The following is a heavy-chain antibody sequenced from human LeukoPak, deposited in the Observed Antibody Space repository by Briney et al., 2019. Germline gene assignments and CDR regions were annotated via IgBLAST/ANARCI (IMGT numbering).Heavy chain of an antibody. CDR2: ISYDGSNK. J-gene: IGHJ4*02. CDR3: ARGPDIVVVVAAFDY. CDR1: GFTLSSYA. V-gene: IGHV3-30-3*01. Sequence: PGGSLRLSCAASGFTLSSYAMHWVRQAPGKGLEWVAVISYDGSNKYYADSVKGRFTISRDNSKNTLYLQMNSLRAEDTAVYYCARGPDIVVVVAAFDYWGQGTLVTVSS. D-gene: IGHD2-15*01.